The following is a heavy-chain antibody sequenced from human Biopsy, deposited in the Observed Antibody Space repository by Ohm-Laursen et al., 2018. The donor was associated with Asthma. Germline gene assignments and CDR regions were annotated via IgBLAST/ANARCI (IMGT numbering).Heavy chain of an antibody. Sequence: SQTLSLTRAVSGGSISSSGFSWTWIRKPPGKGLEWIGYMFHRGTTHYNPSLTSRVTISLDRSKNQFSLKLTSVTAADTGVYYCARITSANYYYGMDVWGQGTTVTVSS. D-gene: IGHD1-20*01. CDR1: GGSISSSGFS. V-gene: IGHV4-30-2*01. CDR3: ARITSANYYYGMDV. CDR2: MFHRGTT. J-gene: IGHJ6*02.